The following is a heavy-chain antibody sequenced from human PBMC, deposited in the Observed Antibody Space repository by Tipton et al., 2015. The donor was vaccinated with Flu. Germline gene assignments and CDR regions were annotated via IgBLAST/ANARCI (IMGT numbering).Heavy chain of an antibody. J-gene: IGHJ4*02. CDR3: ARIEWELRGGVDY. CDR2: IWYDGSNK. D-gene: IGHD1-26*01. CDR1: GFTFSSYG. Sequence: RSLRLSCAASGFTFSSYGMHWVRQAPGKGLERVAVIWYDGSNKYYADSVKGRFTISRDNSKNTLYLQMNSLRAEDTAVYYCARIEWELRGGVDYWGQGTLVTVSS. V-gene: IGHV3-33*01.